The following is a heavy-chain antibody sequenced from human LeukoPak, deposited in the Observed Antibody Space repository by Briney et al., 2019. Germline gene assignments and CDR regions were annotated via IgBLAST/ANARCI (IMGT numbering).Heavy chain of an antibody. CDR2: IYTSGST. D-gene: IGHD6-19*01. CDR3: ARSGSAGNYYYYGMDV. J-gene: IGHJ6*02. CDR1: GGSISSYY. V-gene: IGHV4-4*07. Sequence: SETLSLTCTVSGGSISSYYWSWIRQPAGKGLEWIGRIYTSGSTNYNPSLKSRVTMSVDTSKNQFSLKLSSVTAADMAVYYCARSGSAGNYYYYGMDVWGQGTTVTVSS.